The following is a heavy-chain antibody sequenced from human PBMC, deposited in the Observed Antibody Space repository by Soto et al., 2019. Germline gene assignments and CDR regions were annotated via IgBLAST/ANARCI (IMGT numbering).Heavy chain of an antibody. V-gene: IGHV3-23*01. J-gene: IGHJ4*02. Sequence: PGGSVRLSXAASGFTFSSYAMSWVRQAPGKGLGWVSAISGSGGSTYYADSVKGRFTISRDNSKNTLYLQMNSLRAEDTAVYYCAKDFSSSWYGHFDYWGQGTLVTVSS. CDR2: ISGSGGST. CDR3: AKDFSSSWYGHFDY. D-gene: IGHD6-13*01. CDR1: GFTFSSYA.